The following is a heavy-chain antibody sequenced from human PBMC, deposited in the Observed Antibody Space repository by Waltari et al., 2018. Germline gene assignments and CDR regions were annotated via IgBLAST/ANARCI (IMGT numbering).Heavy chain of an antibody. CDR2: IRYDGSNK. CDR3: AKATWDY. Sequence: QVQLVESGGGVVQPGGSLRLSCAASVFPFSISGMHWVRQAPGKGLEWVAFIRYDGSNKYYADSVKGRFTISRDNSKNTLYLQMNSLRAEDTAVYYCAKATWDYWGQGTLVTVSS. J-gene: IGHJ4*02. CDR1: VFPFSISG. V-gene: IGHV3-30*02.